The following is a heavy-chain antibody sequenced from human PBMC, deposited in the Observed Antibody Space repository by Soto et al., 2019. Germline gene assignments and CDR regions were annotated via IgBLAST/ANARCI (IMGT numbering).Heavy chain of an antibody. CDR1: GLTFSRYT. J-gene: IGHJ4*02. V-gene: IGHV3-30-3*01. D-gene: IGHD2-15*01. CDR2: ISYDGNNK. Sequence: GGSLRLSCAASGLTFSRYTMHWVRQAPGKGLEWVAVISYDGNNKYYADSVKGRFTISRDNAKNSLYLQMNSLRAEDTAVYYCARDRIASGSYFDYWGQGTLVTVSS. CDR3: ARDRIASGSYFDY.